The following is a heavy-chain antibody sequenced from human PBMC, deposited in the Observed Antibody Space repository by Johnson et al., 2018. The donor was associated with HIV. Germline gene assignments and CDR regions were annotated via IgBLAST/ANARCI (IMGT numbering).Heavy chain of an antibody. CDR2: IRYDGSNK. CDR3: AKDKSNAFDI. Sequence: QVQLVESGGGVVQPGKSLRLSCAASGFTFSSYGMHWVRQAAGKGLEWVALIRYDGSNKYYADSVKGRFTISRDNSKNTLYLQMNSLRAEDTAVYYCAKDKSNAFDIWGQGTMVTVSS. J-gene: IGHJ3*02. CDR1: GFTFSSYG. V-gene: IGHV3-30*02.